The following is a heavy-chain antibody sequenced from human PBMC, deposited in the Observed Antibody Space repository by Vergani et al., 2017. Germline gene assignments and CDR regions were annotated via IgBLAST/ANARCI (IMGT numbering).Heavy chain of an antibody. CDR1: GGSISSYY. D-gene: IGHD3-3*01. V-gene: IGHV4-59*08. CDR2: IYYSGST. Sequence: QVQLQESGPGLVKPSETLFLTCTVSGGSISSYYWSWIRQPPGKGLEWIGYIYYSGSTNYNPSLKSRVTISVDTSKNQFSLKLSSVTAADTAVYYCARHSYDFWSGHNGASFDYWGQGTLVTVSS. J-gene: IGHJ4*02. CDR3: ARHSYDFWSGHNGASFDY.